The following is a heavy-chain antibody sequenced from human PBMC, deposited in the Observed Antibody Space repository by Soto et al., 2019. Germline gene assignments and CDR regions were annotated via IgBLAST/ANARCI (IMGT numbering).Heavy chain of an antibody. J-gene: IGHJ4*02. D-gene: IGHD6-6*01. CDR1: GFTFSSYW. V-gene: IGHV3-7*01. Sequence: EVQLVESGGGLVQPGGSLRLSCAASGFTFSSYWMSWVRQAPGKGLEWVANIKQDGSEKYYVDSVKGRFTISRDNAKNSLFLQMNTLRAEDTAVYYCATQISITDIDSWGQGTVVTVSS. CDR3: ATQISITDIDS. CDR2: IKQDGSEK.